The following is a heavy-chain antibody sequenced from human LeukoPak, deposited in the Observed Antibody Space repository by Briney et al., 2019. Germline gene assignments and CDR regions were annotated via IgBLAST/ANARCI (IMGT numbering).Heavy chain of an antibody. D-gene: IGHD3-22*01. CDR2: IYYSGST. J-gene: IGHJ5*02. CDR3: ARSDAYDSSGYSTGGNWFDP. V-gene: IGHV4-34*01. Sequence: RSSETLSLTCAVYGGSFSGYYWSWIRQPPGKGLEWIGSIYYSGSTYYNPSLKSRVTISVDTSKNQFSLKLSSVTAADTAVYYCARSDAYDSSGYSTGGNWFDPWGQGTLVTVSS. CDR1: GGSFSGYY.